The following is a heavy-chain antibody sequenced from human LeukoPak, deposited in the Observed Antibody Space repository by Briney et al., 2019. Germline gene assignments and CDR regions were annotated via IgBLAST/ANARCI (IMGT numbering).Heavy chain of an antibody. V-gene: IGHV3-23*01. CDR3: AKGDRAIAAAGTGFDY. CDR2: ISGSGGST. Sequence: PGGSLRLSCAASGFTFSSYAMSWVRQAPGKGLDWVSAISGSGGSTYYADSVKGRFTISRDNSKNTLYLQMNSLRAEDTAVYYCAKGDRAIAAAGTGFDYWGQGTLVTVSS. J-gene: IGHJ4*02. D-gene: IGHD6-13*01. CDR1: GFTFSSYA.